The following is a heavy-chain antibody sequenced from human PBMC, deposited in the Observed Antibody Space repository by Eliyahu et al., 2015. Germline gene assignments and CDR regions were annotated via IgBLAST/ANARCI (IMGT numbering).Heavy chain of an antibody. J-gene: IGHJ4*02. CDR2: ISLSGTT. CDR3: AKYGDYLN. Sequence: QVQLQESGPGLVKPSXTLSLTCTVXGGSITNYXWXLXRQPPGKGLEWIGYISLSGTTNYNPSLKSRVTISIDTSRNQFSLNVRSVTAADTAVYYCAKYGDYLNWGQGTLVTVSS. CDR1: GGSITNYX. V-gene: IGHV4-59*01. D-gene: IGHD4-17*01.